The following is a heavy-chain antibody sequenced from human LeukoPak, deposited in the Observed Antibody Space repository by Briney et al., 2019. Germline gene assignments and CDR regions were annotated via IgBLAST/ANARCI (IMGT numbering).Heavy chain of an antibody. CDR2: ISGSGGST. CDR3: AKEPPIRIRGGSYLNWFDP. J-gene: IGHJ5*02. V-gene: IGHV3-23*01. Sequence: PGGSLRLSCAASGFTFSSYAMSWVRQAPGKGLEWVSAISGSGGSTYYADSVKGRFTISRDNSKNTLSLQMNSLRAEDTAVYYCAKEPPIRIRGGSYLNWFDPWGQGTLVTVSS. D-gene: IGHD1-26*01. CDR1: GFTFSSYA.